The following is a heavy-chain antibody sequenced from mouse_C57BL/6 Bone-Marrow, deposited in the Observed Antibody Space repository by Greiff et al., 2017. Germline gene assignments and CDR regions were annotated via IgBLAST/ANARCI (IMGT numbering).Heavy chain of an antibody. Sequence: EVQVVESGGGLVQPKGSLKLSCAASGFTFNNYAMHWVRQAPGKGLEWVARISSKSSNYATYYADSVKDRFTISWDDSQSMLYLQMIHLKTEDTAMYYCLSGIYYAYDPFYFDDWGQGTTLTVSS. D-gene: IGHD2-2*01. CDR1: GFTFNNYA. CDR3: LSGIYYAYDPFYFDD. CDR2: ISSKSSNYAT. J-gene: IGHJ2*01. V-gene: IGHV10-3*01.